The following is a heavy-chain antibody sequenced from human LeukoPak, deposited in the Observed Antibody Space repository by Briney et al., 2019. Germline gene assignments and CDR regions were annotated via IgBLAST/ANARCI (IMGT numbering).Heavy chain of an antibody. V-gene: IGHV5-51*01. CDR3: ASFVRTGLPYYFDY. D-gene: IGHD3/OR15-3a*01. Sequence: GESLKISCKGSGYSFTSSWIGWVRQMPGKGLEWMGIVFPADSDTRYSPSFQGQVTISADKSISTAYLQWSSLKASDTAMYYCASFVRTGLPYYFDYWGQGALVTVSS. CDR1: GYSFTSSW. CDR2: VFPADSDT. J-gene: IGHJ4*02.